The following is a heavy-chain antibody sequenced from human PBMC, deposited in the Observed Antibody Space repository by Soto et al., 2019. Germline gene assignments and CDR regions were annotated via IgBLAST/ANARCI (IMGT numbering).Heavy chain of an antibody. CDR3: ATERSGAPRPGWFDP. CDR1: GYTLTELS. J-gene: IGHJ5*02. D-gene: IGHD6-6*01. CDR2: FDPEDGET. Sequence: ASVEVSCKVSGYTLTELSMHWVRQAPGKGLEWMGGFDPEDGETIYAQKFQGRVTMTEDTSTDTAYMELSSLRSEDTAVYYCATERSGAPRPGWFDPWGQGTLVTVSS. V-gene: IGHV1-24*01.